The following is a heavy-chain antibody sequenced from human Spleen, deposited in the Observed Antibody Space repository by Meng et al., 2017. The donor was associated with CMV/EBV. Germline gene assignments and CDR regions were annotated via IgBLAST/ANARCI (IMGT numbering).Heavy chain of an antibody. D-gene: IGHD6-6*01. Sequence: GGSLRLSCAASGFTVSSNYMSWVRQAPGKGLEWVSSISSSSSYIYYADSVKGRFTISRDNAKNSLYLQMNSLRAEDTAVYYCARGFPIYSSSSRDFDYWGQGTLVTVSS. CDR1: GFTVSSNY. CDR3: ARGFPIYSSSSRDFDY. V-gene: IGHV3-21*01. CDR2: ISSSSSYI. J-gene: IGHJ4*02.